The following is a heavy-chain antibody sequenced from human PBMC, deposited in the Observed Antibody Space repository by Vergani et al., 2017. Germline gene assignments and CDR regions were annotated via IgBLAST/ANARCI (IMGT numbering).Heavy chain of an antibody. CDR2: VFHSGST. Sequence: QVQLQESGPGLVKPSETLSLTCTVSGYSISSGYYWGWIRQPPGTGLEWIATVFHSGSTYYNPSLRRRVTMSVETSKNQFSLKLSTLTAADTAVYYCARQFWVSQGVGAFESWGHGTEVSVSS. CDR1: GYSISSGYY. V-gene: IGHV4-38-2*02. D-gene: IGHD3-16*01. CDR3: ARQFWVSQGVGAFES. J-gene: IGHJ3*02.